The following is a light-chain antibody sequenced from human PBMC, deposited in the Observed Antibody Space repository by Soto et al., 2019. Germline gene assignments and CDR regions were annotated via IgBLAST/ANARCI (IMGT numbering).Light chain of an antibody. V-gene: IGLV1-40*01. CDR1: SSNIGAGYD. J-gene: IGLJ3*02. Sequence: QSVLTQPPSVSGAPGQRVTISCTESSSNIGAGYDVHWYQQLPGTAPKLLIYGNSNRPSGVPDRFSGSKSGTSASLAITGLQAEDEADYDGQSYDSSLSGWVFGGGTKVTVL. CDR3: QSYDSSLSGWV. CDR2: GNS.